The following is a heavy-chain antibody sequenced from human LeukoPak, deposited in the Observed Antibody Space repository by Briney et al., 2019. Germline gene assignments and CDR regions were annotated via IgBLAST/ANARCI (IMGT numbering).Heavy chain of an antibody. D-gene: IGHD6-19*01. V-gene: IGHV1-24*01. CDR3: ARDETYSSDWQRNHYYYYMDV. Sequence: PVKVSCKVSGYTLTELSMHWVRQAPGKGLEWMGGFDPEDGETIYAQKFQGRVTMTEDTSTDTAYMELSRLRSEDTAVYYGARDETYSSDWQRNHYYYYMDVWGKGTTVTVSS. CDR1: GYTLTELS. CDR2: FDPEDGET. J-gene: IGHJ6*03.